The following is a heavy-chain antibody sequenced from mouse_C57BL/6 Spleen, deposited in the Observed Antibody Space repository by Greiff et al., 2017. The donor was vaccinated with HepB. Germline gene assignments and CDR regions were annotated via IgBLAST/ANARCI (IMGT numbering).Heavy chain of an antibody. D-gene: IGHD1-1*01. CDR2: IYPGSGNT. V-gene: IGHV1-76*01. CDR1: GYTFTDYY. Sequence: QVQLKESGAELVRPGASVKLSCKASGYTFTDYYINWVKQRPGQGLEWIARIYPGSGNTYYNEKFKGKATLTAEKSSSTAYMQLSSLTSEDSAVYFCAREDYGSSPMDYWGQGTSVTVSS. J-gene: IGHJ4*01. CDR3: AREDYGSSPMDY.